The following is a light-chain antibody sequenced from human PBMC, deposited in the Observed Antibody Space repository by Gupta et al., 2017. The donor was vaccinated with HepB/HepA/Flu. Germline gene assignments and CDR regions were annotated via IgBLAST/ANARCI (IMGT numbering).Light chain of an antibody. CDR2: EAS. J-gene: IGKJ2*04. CDR3: QQYNTLGS. CDR1: QHISYW. V-gene: IGKV1-5*03. Sequence: DIQMTQSPSTLSASVGDRVTITCRASQHISYWLAWYQQKPGRAPKLLIYEASILESGGPSRFSGSGSGTEFTLTISSLQPDDLATYYCQQYNTLGSFGQGTKLETK.